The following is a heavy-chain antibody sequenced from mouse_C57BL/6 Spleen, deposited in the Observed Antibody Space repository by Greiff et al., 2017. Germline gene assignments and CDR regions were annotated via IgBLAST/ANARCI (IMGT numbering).Heavy chain of an antibody. CDR2: IDPETGGT. CDR1: GYTFTDYE. V-gene: IGHV1-15*01. J-gene: IGHJ4*01. Sequence: VKLVESGAELVRPGASVTLSCKASGYTFTDYEMHWVKQTPVHGLEWIGAIDPETGGTAYNQKFKGKAILTADKSSSTAYMELRSLTSEDSAVYYCTREYYYAMDYWGQGTSVTVSS. CDR3: TREYYYAMDY.